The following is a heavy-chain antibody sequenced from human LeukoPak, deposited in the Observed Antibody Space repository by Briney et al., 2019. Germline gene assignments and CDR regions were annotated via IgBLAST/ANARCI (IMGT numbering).Heavy chain of an antibody. Sequence: GGSLRLSCAASGFTFSYYGMHWVRQAPGKGLDWVAVIWHDGSLKYYADSVRGRFTISRDSSMNTVYLQMNSLRAEDTAVYYCAKVRQFTAATGTGLDYWGQGTLVTVSS. D-gene: IGHD6-13*01. J-gene: IGHJ4*02. CDR2: IWHDGSLK. V-gene: IGHV3-33*06. CDR3: AKVRQFTAATGTGLDY. CDR1: GFTFSYYG.